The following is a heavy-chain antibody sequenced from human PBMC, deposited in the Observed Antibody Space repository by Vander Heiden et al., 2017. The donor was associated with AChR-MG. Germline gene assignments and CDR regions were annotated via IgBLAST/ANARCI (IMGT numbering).Heavy chain of an antibody. CDR3: ARGPVDSTSSPAWFDS. V-gene: IGHV1-69*01. D-gene: IGHD3-22*01. CDR1: GGTSNSYA. CDR2: IMPIFGST. Sequence: QVHLMQSGAEVKQPGSSVKVSCKASGGTSNSYAIGWVRQAPGQGLQWMGGIMPIFGSTHYAQKCQGRVTITADQSTDTAYMELRSLRSDDTAVYYCARGPVDSTSSPAWFDSWGQGTLVTVS. J-gene: IGHJ5*01.